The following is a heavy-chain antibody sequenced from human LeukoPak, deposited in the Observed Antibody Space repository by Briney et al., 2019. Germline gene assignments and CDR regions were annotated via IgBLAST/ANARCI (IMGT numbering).Heavy chain of an antibody. D-gene: IGHD5-18*01. Sequence: PGGTLRLSCAASGFTFSSYGMSWVRQAPGKGLEWVSGISGSGGSTYYADSVKGRFTISRDNAKNSLYLQMNSLRAEDTAVYYCARDRVRYSYGYPYYYYMDVWGKGTTVTISS. V-gene: IGHV3-23*01. CDR2: ISGSGGST. J-gene: IGHJ6*03. CDR1: GFTFSSYG. CDR3: ARDRVRYSYGYPYYYYMDV.